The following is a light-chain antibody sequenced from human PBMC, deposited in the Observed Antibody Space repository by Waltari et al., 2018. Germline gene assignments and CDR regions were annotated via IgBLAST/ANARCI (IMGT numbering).Light chain of an antibody. CDR1: SSDVGADDY. V-gene: IGLV2-8*01. CDR3: RSYPGSNNLV. J-gene: IGLJ2*01. CDR2: EVS. Sequence: QSALTQPPSASGSPGQSVTISCTGTSSDVGADDYVSWYQHHPGKAPKLLISEVSKRRSGVPVRCSGSRSGNTASLTVCGLQAEDEADDYCRSYPGSNNLVFGGGTKLTVL.